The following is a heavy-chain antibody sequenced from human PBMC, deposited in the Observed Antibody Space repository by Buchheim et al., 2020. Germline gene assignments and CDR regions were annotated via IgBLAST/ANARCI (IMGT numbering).Heavy chain of an antibody. V-gene: IGHV3-7*01. Sequence: EVQLVESGGGLVQPGGSLRLSCAASGFTFSSYWMSWVRQAPGKGLEWVANIKQDGSEKYYVDSVKGRFTISRDNAKHSLYLQMNSLRAEDTAVYYCARDPDRAYDSSGYYLGYWGQGTL. CDR1: GFTFSSYW. J-gene: IGHJ4*02. CDR2: IKQDGSEK. CDR3: ARDPDRAYDSSGYYLGY. D-gene: IGHD3-22*01.